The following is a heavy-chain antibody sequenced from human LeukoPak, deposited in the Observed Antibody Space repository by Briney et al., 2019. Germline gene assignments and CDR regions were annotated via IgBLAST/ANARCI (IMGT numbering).Heavy chain of an antibody. CDR2: ISYDGSNK. CDR3: AKDMRSFDY. Sequence: GGSLRLSCAASGFTFSSYGMHWARQAPGKGLEWVAVISYDGSNKYYADSVKGRFTISRDNSKNTLYPQMNSLRAEDTAVYYCAKDMRSFDYWGQGTLVTVSS. V-gene: IGHV3-30*18. J-gene: IGHJ4*02. CDR1: GFTFSSYG. D-gene: IGHD3-16*01.